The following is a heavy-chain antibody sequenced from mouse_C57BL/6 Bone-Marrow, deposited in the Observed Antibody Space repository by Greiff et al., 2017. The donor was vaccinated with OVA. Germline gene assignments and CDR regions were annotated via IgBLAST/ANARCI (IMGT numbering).Heavy chain of an antibody. D-gene: IGHD4-1*01. Sequence: QVQLQQSGAELVMPGASVKLSCKASGYTFTSYWMHWVKQRPGQGLEWIGELDPSDSYTNYNQKFKGKSTLTVDKSSSTAYMQLSSLTSEDSAVYYCARLTGTGDYWGQGTTLTVSS. CDR1: GYTFTSYW. CDR2: LDPSDSYT. CDR3: ARLTGTGDY. V-gene: IGHV1-69*01. J-gene: IGHJ2*01.